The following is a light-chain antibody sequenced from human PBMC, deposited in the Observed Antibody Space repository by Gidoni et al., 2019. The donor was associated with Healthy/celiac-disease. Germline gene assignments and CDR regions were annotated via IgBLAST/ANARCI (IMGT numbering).Light chain of an antibody. CDR3: QQYYSYPRT. J-gene: IGKJ1*01. CDR1: QGISSY. CDR2: AAS. Sequence: AIRITQSPSSLSASTGDRVTITCRASQGISSYLAWYQQKPGKAPKLLIYAASTLQSGVPSGFSGSGSGTDFTLTISCLQSEDFATYYCQQYYSYPRTFGQGTKVEIK. V-gene: IGKV1-8*01.